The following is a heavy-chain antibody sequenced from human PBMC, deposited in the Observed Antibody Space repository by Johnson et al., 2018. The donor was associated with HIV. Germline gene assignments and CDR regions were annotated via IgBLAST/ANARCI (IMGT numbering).Heavy chain of an antibody. CDR2: ISYDGSNK. D-gene: IGHD3-22*01. V-gene: IGHV3-30*18. J-gene: IGHJ3*02. CDR3: AKEGEYFYDSSGFDAFDI. CDR1: QFSFSSYG. Sequence: QVQLVESGGGVVQPGRSLRLSCTASQFSFSSYGMHWVRQAPGKGLEWVAVISYDGSNKYYADSVKGRFTISRDNSKNTLYLQMNSLRSEDTAVYYCAKEGEYFYDSSGFDAFDIWGQGTMVTVSS.